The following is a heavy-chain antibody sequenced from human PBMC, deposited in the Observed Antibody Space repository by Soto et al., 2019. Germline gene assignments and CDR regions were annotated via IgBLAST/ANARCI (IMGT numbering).Heavy chain of an antibody. D-gene: IGHD3-3*01. CDR2: IKQDGSEK. J-gene: IGHJ4*02. V-gene: IGHV3-7*01. Sequence: GSLILSCAASGFTFSSYWMSWVRQAPGKVLEWVANIKQDGSEKYYVDSVKGRFTISRDNAKNSLYLQMNSLRAEDTAVYYCAREELRFLEWSQFDYWGQGTLVTVSS. CDR3: AREELRFLEWSQFDY. CDR1: GFTFSSYW.